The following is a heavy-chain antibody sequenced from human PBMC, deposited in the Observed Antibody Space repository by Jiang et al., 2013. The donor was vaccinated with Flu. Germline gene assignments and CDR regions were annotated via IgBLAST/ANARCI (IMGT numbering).Heavy chain of an antibody. D-gene: IGHD5-24*01. V-gene: IGHV3-66*01. Sequence: PGKGLEWVSVIYSGGSTYYADSVEGRFTISRDNSKNTLYLQMNSLRAEDTAVYYCDLDGYNFDYWGQGTLVTVSS. CDR2: IYSGGST. CDR3: DLDGYNFDY. J-gene: IGHJ4*02.